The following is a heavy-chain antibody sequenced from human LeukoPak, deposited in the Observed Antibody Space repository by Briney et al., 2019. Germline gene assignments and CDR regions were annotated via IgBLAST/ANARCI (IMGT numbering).Heavy chain of an antibody. CDR1: GDSISSSSYY. D-gene: IGHD1-26*01. V-gene: IGHV4-39*07. J-gene: IGHJ6*04. CDR3: ARDIGSRL. CDR2: IYYRGST. Sequence: SETLSLTCTVSGDSISSSSYYWGWIRQPPGKGLEWIGSIYYRGSTYYNPSLKSRVTISVDTSKNQFSLRLNSLTAADTAVFYCARDIGSRLWGKGTTVIVSS.